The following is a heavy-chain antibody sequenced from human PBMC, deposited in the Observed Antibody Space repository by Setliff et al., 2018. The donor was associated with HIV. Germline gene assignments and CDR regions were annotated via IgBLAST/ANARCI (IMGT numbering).Heavy chain of an antibody. CDR1: GGYISYGGYY. J-gene: IGHJ4*02. CDR2: IYYNGST. D-gene: IGHD3-22*01. V-gene: IGHV4-31*03. Sequence: SETLSLTCSVSGGYISYGGYYWGWIRQHPREGLEWIGYIYYNGSTYYNPSLRSRLTISLHTSKNQFSLRLSSVTAADTAVYYCARGRDPFDSSGLFYRNYFDYWGQVSMVTVSS. CDR3: ARGRDPFDSSGLFYRNYFDY.